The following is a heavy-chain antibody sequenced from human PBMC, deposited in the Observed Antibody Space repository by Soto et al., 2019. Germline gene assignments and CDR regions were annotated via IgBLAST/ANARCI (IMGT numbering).Heavy chain of an antibody. CDR3: ARVPN. CDR2: IIPIFRKT. J-gene: IGHJ4*02. Sequence: QVQLVQSGAEVKKPGSSVKVSCKASGGSFSGQAVSWVRQAPGQGLEWMGGIIPIFRKTNYARKFQGRLTMTADESTSTASMELTSLRSEDTAIFYCARVPNWGQGTMVTVSS. CDR1: GGSFSGQA. V-gene: IGHV1-69*01.